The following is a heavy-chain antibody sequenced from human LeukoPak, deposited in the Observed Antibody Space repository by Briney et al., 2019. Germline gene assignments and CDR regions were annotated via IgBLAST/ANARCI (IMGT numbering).Heavy chain of an antibody. D-gene: IGHD2-2*01. Sequence: SETLSLTCTVSGGSISSGDYYWSWIRQPPGKGLEWVGSIYYSGSTYYNPSLKSRVTISVDTSKNQFSLKLSSVTAADTAVYYCARGDIVVVPAAADAFDIWGQGTMVTVSS. CDR2: IYYSGST. J-gene: IGHJ3*02. CDR3: ARGDIVVVPAAADAFDI. CDR1: GGSISSGDYY. V-gene: IGHV4-30-4*08.